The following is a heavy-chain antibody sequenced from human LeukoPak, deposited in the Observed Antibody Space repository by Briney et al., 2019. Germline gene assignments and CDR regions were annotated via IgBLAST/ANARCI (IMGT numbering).Heavy chain of an antibody. CDR1: GFTFSSYG. J-gene: IGHJ3*02. D-gene: IGHD3-22*01. V-gene: IGHV3-30*02. CDR3: AKEVAYYDSSGYSYLDAFDI. Sequence: GGSLRLSCAASGFTFSSYGMHWVRQAPGKGLEWVAFIRYDGSDKYYADSVKGRFTISRDNSKNTLYLQMNSLRAEDTAVYYCAKEVAYYDSSGYSYLDAFDIWGQGTMVTVSS. CDR2: IRYDGSDK.